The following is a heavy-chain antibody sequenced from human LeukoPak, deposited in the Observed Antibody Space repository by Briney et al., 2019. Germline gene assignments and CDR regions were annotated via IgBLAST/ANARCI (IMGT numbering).Heavy chain of an antibody. CDR1: GFTFSSYA. D-gene: IGHD3-3*01. Sequence: GGSLRLSCAASGFTFSSYAMSWVRQAPGKGLEWVSAISGSGGSTYYADSVKGRFTISRDNSKNTLYLQMNSLRAEDTAVYYCAKADTIFGVVNPFDYWGQGTLVTVSS. CDR3: AKADTIFGVVNPFDY. J-gene: IGHJ4*02. CDR2: ISGSGGST. V-gene: IGHV3-23*01.